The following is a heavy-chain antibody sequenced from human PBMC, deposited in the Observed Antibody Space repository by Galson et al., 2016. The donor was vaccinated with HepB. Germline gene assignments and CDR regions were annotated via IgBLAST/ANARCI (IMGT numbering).Heavy chain of an antibody. J-gene: IGHJ3*02. CDR3: ATVGDRRTEAYDT. D-gene: IGHD1-1*01. Sequence: SLRLSCAGSGFTFSKAWINWIRQAPGKGLEWVGRIRSESDGGTTDYAAPVKDRFTISRDDSKKTLYLQMNSLRTEDTAVYYCATVGDRRTEAYDTWGQGTMVIVSS. CDR2: IRSESDGGTT. V-gene: IGHV3-15*07. CDR1: GFTFSKAW.